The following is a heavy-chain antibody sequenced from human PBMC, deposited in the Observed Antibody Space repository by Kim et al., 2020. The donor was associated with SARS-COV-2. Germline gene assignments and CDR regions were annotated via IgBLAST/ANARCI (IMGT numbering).Heavy chain of an antibody. D-gene: IGHD5-18*01. V-gene: IGHV1-18*04. CDR1: GYTFTSYG. CDR2: ISAYNGNT. Sequence: ASVKVSCKASGYTFTSYGISWVRQAPGQGLEWMGWISAYNGNTNYAQKLQGRVTMTTDTSTSTAYMELRSLRSDDTAVYYCARGPHRGQLWTPYYYYGMDVWGQGTTVTVSS. CDR3: ARGPHRGQLWTPYYYYGMDV. J-gene: IGHJ6*02.